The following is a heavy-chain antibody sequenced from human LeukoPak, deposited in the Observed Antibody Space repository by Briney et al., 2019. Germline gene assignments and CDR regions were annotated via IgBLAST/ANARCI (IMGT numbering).Heavy chain of an antibody. CDR2: INPNSGGT. CDR3: ASLSIAAAGTLDY. J-gene: IGHJ4*02. D-gene: IGHD6-13*01. V-gene: IGHV1-2*02. Sequence: ASVKVSCKASGYTFTGYYTHWVRQAPGQGLEWMGWINPNSGGTNYAQKFQGRVTMTRDTSISTAYMELSRLRSDDTAVYYCASLSIAAAGTLDYWGQGTLVTVSS. CDR1: GYTFTGYY.